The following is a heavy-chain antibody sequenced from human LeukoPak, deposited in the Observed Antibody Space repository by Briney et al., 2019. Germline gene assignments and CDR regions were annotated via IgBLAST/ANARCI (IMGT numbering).Heavy chain of an antibody. Sequence: SDPLSLPCSVSGGSIRSYYWSWIRPPPGKGLEWIGYIYYSGRTNYNPSLKSRVTISVDTSKNQFSLKLSSVTAADTAVYYCARVIGSTVTTYYYYMDVWGKGTTVTVSS. CDR2: IYYSGRT. V-gene: IGHV4-59*07. CDR1: GGSIRSYY. J-gene: IGHJ6*03. CDR3: ARVIGSTVTTYYYYMDV. D-gene: IGHD4-11*01.